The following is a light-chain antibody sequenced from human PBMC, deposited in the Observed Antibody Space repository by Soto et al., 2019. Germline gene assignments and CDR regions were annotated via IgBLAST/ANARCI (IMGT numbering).Light chain of an antibody. CDR1: QSISSW. Sequence: DIHMTQSPSTLSATALDVVTITCRASQSISSWLAWYQQKPGKAPKLLIYDASSLESGVPSRFSGSGSGTEFTLTISSLQTDDFATYYCQQYNTYSTFGQGTKVDI. V-gene: IGKV1-5*01. J-gene: IGKJ1*01. CDR3: QQYNTYST. CDR2: DAS.